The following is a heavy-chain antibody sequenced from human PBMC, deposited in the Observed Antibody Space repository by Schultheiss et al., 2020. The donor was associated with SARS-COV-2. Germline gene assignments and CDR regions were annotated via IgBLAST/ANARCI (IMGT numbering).Heavy chain of an antibody. CDR2: IYYSGST. CDR1: GGSISSGGYY. V-gene: IGHV4-61*08. J-gene: IGHJ5*02. Sequence: SETLSLTCTVSGGSISSGGYYWSWIRQHPGKGLEWIGYIYYSGSTNYNPSLKSRVTMSVDTSKNQFSLKLSSVTAADTAVYYCARDRGVRTTVTTGLDPWGQGTLVTVSS. D-gene: IGHD4-11*01. CDR3: ARDRGVRTTVTTGLDP.